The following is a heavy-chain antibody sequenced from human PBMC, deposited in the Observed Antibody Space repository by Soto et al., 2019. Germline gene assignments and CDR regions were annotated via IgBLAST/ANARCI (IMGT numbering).Heavy chain of an antibody. J-gene: IGHJ4*02. Sequence: EVQLLESGGGLGQPGGSLRLSCSASGFSFSSYAMSWVRQAPGKGLEWVSAISDSSANTYYADSVKGRFTISRDNSKNTLYLQMYSLRAEDTAVYYCAKDRGYNYGLGVYWGQGTLVTVSS. D-gene: IGHD5-18*01. CDR3: AKDRGYNYGLGVY. CDR1: GFSFSSYA. CDR2: ISDSSANT. V-gene: IGHV3-23*01.